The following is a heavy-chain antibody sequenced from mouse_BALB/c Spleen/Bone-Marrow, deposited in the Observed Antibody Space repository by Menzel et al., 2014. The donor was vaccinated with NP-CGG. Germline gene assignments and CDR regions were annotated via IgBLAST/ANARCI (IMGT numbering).Heavy chain of an antibody. J-gene: IGHJ2*01. Sequence: VQLQQSGADLVRPGSSVKISCKASGYAFSNYWMNWVKRRPGQGLEWIGQIYPGGGDTNYNGKFKSKATLTADKSSSTAYIQLSSLTAEDSAVYFCARCDCYSYYFDYWGQGTTLTVSS. CDR2: IYPGGGDT. CDR1: GYAFSNYW. D-gene: IGHD2-3*01. CDR3: ARCDCYSYYFDY. V-gene: IGHV1-80*01.